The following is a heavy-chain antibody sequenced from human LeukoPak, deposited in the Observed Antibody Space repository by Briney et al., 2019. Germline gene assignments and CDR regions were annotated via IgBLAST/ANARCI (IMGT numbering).Heavy chain of an antibody. CDR3: AKDHSIAAAGYYFDY. CDR1: GFTFSNSG. D-gene: IGHD6-25*01. Sequence: PGGSLRLSCAASGFTFSNSGMHWVRQAPGKGLEWVAVISYDGRNKYYTDPVKGRFTISRDNSKNTVYLQMNSLRAEDTAVYYCAKDHSIAAAGYYFDYWGQGTLVTVSS. V-gene: IGHV3-30*18. J-gene: IGHJ4*02. CDR2: ISYDGRNK.